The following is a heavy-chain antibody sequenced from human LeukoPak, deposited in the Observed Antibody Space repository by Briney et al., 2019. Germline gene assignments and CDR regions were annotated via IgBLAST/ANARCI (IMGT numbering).Heavy chain of an antibody. V-gene: IGHV4-39*07. CDR2: IYYSGST. D-gene: IGHD6-19*01. J-gene: IGHJ4*02. CDR3: ARENTAIAVATNDY. Sequence: PSETLSLTCTVSGGSISSSSYYWGWIRQPPGKGLEWIGSIYYSGSTYYNPSLKSRVTISVDTSKNQFSLKLSSVTAADTAVYYCARENTAIAVATNDYWGQGTLVTVSS. CDR1: GGSISSSSYY.